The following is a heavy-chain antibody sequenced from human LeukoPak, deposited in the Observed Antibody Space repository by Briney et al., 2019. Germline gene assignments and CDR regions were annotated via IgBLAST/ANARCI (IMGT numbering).Heavy chain of an antibody. CDR2: ISSDGSNK. J-gene: IGHJ3*02. CDR3: ARGPSARLFGVAKGAFDI. D-gene: IGHD3-3*01. CDR1: TFTFSSYA. Sequence: PGRSLRLSCAASTFTFSSYAMHWVRQAPGKGLEWVTVISSDGSNKYYADSVKGRFTISRDNSKNTLDLQMNSLRAEDTAVYYCARGPSARLFGVAKGAFDIWGQGTMVTVSS. V-gene: IGHV3-30*04.